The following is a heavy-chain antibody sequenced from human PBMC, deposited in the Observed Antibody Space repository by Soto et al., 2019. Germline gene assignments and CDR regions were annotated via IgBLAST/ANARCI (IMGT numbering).Heavy chain of an antibody. CDR2: ISYDGSNK. J-gene: IGHJ4*02. D-gene: IGHD3-22*01. V-gene: IGHV3-30*18. Sequence: QVQLVESGGGVVQPGRSLRLSCAASGFTFSSYGMHWVRQAPGKGLEWVAVISYDGSNKYYADSVKGRFTISRDNSKNTLYLQMNSLRAEDTAVYYCAKDLRSLDSSGYYPGYWGQGTLVTVSS. CDR3: AKDLRSLDSSGYYPGY. CDR1: GFTFSSYG.